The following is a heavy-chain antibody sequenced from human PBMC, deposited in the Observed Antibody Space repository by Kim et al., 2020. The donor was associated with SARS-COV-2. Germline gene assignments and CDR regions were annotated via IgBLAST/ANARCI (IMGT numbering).Heavy chain of an antibody. CDR3: TRSECRNGSTCSHDY. CDR2: IYSDSDTGA. V-gene: IGHV3-53*01. D-gene: IGHD2-2*01. CDR1: GFTVSSNY. Sequence: GGSLRLSCAASGFTVSSNYMSWVRQAPGKGPECVSVIYSDSDTGAYYAGSVKGRFTISRDKSKNTLYLQMKSLRVEDTAVYYCTRSECRNGSTCSHDYWGQGTLVAVSS. J-gene: IGHJ4*02.